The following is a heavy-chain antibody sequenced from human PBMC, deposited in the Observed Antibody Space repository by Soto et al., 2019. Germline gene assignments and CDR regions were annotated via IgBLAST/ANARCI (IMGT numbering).Heavy chain of an antibody. D-gene: IGHD5-12*01. CDR2: IWYDGSNK. CDR1: GFTFSSYG. J-gene: IGHJ4*02. Sequence: GGSLRLSCAASGFTFSSYGMHWVRQAPGKGLEWVAVIWYDGSNKYYADSVKGRFTISRDNSKNTLYLQMNSLRAEDTAVYYCARDLVNGEYSGYFLYSLGYWGQGTLVTVSS. V-gene: IGHV3-33*01. CDR3: ARDLVNGEYSGYFLYSLGY.